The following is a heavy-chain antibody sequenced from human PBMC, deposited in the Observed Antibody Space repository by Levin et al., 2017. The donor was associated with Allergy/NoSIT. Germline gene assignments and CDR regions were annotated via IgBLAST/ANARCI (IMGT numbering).Heavy chain of an antibody. CDR1: GGTFSSYA. CDR2: IIPIFGTA. V-gene: IGHV1-69*01. J-gene: IGHJ5*02. D-gene: IGHD3-10*01. CDR3: AREGLPYGSGSYYPRLYWFDP. Sequence: RGESLKISCKASGGTFSSYAISWVRQAPGQGLEWMGGIIPIFGTANYAQKFQGRVTITADESTSTAYMELSSLRSEDTAVYYCAREGLPYGSGSYYPRLYWFDPWGQGTLVTVSS.